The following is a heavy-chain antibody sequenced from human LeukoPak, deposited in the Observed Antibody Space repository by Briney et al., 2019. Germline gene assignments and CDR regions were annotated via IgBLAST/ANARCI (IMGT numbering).Heavy chain of an antibody. V-gene: IGHV3-11*01. Sequence: PGGSLRLSCAASGFTFSDYYMTWIRQAPRKGLEYVSHISRSGSSLYYGDSVKGRFSISRDNAKNSLYLQMNSLRVEDTAVYYCAREVVVVPDYYYYGMDVWGQGTTVTVSS. J-gene: IGHJ6*02. D-gene: IGHD2-2*01. CDR1: GFTFSDYY. CDR2: ISRSGSSL. CDR3: AREVVVVPDYYYYGMDV.